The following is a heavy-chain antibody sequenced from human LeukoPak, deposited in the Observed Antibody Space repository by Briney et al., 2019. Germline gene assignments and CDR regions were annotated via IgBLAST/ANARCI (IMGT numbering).Heavy chain of an antibody. Sequence: GGSLRLSCAASGFTFSSYGMHWVRQAPGKGLEWVAVISYDGSNTYYADSVKGRFTISRDNSKNTLYLQMNSLRAEDTAVYYCAKGVFLYPNWNDGGHDFDYWGQGTLVTVSS. V-gene: IGHV3-30*18. D-gene: IGHD1-1*01. CDR3: AKGVFLYPNWNDGGHDFDY. CDR2: ISYDGSNT. J-gene: IGHJ4*02. CDR1: GFTFSSYG.